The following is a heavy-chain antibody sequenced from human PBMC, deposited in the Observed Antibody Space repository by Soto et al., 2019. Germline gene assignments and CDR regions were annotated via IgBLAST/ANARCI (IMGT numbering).Heavy chain of an antibody. Sequence: GSLGLSRPASGFTCSSYRMDWVRQAPGKGLEWVSYISSSSSTIYYADSVKGRFTISRDNAKNSLYLQMNSLRDEDTAVYYCARDPELGNAAGFEYWGQGTLVTV. CDR2: ISSSSSTI. CDR3: ARDPELGNAAGFEY. D-gene: IGHD6-13*01. V-gene: IGHV3-48*02. J-gene: IGHJ4*02. CDR1: GFTCSSYR.